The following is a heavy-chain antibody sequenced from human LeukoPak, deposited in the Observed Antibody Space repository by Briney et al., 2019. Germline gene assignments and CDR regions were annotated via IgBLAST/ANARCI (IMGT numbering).Heavy chain of an antibody. CDR1: GYTFTSYA. J-gene: IGHJ5*02. D-gene: IGHD2-15*01. CDR3: AREARCSGGSCGRTFDP. V-gene: IGHV7-4-1*02. Sequence: ASVKVSCKASGYTFTSYAMNWVRQAPGQGLEWMGWINTNTGNPTYAQGFTGRFVFSLDTSVSTAYLQISSLKAEDTAVYYCAREARCSGGSCGRTFDPWGQGTLVTVSS. CDR2: INTNTGNP.